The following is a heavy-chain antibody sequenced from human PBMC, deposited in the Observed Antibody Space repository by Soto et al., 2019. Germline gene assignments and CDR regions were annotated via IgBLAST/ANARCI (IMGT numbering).Heavy chain of an antibody. V-gene: IGHV3-23*01. CDR3: AKYSTGHDS. J-gene: IGHJ4*02. D-gene: IGHD2-8*02. Sequence: EVQLLESGGALVQPGGSLRLSCAASGFTFNSYAMSWVRQAPGKGLEWVSAVSGSGATTYYADSVKGRFTISRDNSKNTLYLQMNSLRAEDTAVYYCAKYSTGHDSWGQGTLVTVSS. CDR1: GFTFNSYA. CDR2: VSGSGATT.